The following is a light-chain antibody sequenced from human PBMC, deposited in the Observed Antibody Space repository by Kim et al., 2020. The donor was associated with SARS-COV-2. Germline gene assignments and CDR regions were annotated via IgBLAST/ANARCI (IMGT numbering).Light chain of an antibody. Sequence: EIVLTQAPGTLSLSPGERATLSCRTSETISSDYVAWYRHKPGQAPRLLIYGASTRATGIPERFSGSGSGTGFTLTISRLEPEDFATYYCQQANSFPFPFGPGTKVHI. CDR1: ETISSDY. J-gene: IGKJ3*01. V-gene: IGKV3-20*01. CDR2: GAS. CDR3: QQANSFPFP.